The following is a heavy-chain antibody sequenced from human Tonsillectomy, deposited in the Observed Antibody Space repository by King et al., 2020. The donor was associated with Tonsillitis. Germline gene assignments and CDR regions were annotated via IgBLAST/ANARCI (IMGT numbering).Heavy chain of an antibody. J-gene: IGHJ4*02. D-gene: IGHD3-3*01. Sequence: VQLVQSGGGVVQPGRSLRLSCAASGFTFSSYAMHWVRQAPGKGLEWVAVISYDGSNKYYADSVKGRFTISRDNSKNTLYLQMNSLRAEDTAVYYCAREGRITIFGVVIPNFDYWGQGTLVTVSS. CDR3: AREGRITIFGVVIPNFDY. CDR2: ISYDGSNK. V-gene: IGHV3-30-3*01. CDR1: GFTFSSYA.